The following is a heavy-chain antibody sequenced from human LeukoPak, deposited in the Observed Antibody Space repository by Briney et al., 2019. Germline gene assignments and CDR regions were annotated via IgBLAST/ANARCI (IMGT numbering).Heavy chain of an antibody. CDR1: GFTFSSYD. CDR2: IGIADDT. CDR3: VRGGIRVTGIDAFDI. D-gene: IGHD2-21*02. Sequence: GGSLRLSCAASGFTFSSYDMHWVRQGPGGGLEWVSAIGIADDTHYADSVKGRFTISRETARNSLYLQINSLRDGDTAVYYCVRGGIRVTGIDAFDIWGQGTVVTVSS. V-gene: IGHV3-13*01. J-gene: IGHJ3*02.